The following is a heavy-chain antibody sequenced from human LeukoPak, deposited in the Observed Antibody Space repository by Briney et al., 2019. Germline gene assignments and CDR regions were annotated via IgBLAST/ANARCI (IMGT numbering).Heavy chain of an antibody. J-gene: IGHJ4*02. Sequence: SETLSLTCAVYGGSFSGYYWSWIRQPPGKGLEWIGEINHSGSTNYNPSLKSRVTISVDTSKNQFSLKLSSVTAADTAVYYCARESPMVRGVIGVFDYWGQGTLVTVSP. CDR1: GGSFSGYY. CDR3: ARESPMVRGVIGVFDY. CDR2: INHSGST. D-gene: IGHD3-10*01. V-gene: IGHV4-34*01.